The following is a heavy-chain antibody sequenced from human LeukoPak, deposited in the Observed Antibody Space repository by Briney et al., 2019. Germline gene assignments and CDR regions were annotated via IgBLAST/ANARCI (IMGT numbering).Heavy chain of an antibody. CDR2: ISSSGSTI. CDR3: ARDRDWNSGFDY. D-gene: IGHD1-7*01. V-gene: IGHV3-48*03. Sequence: ETGGSLRLSCAASGFTFSSYEMNWVRQAPGKGLEWVSYISSSGSTIYYADSVKGRFTISRDNAKNSLYLQMNSLRADDTAVYYCARDRDWNSGFDYWGQGTLVTVSS. CDR1: GFTFSSYE. J-gene: IGHJ4*02.